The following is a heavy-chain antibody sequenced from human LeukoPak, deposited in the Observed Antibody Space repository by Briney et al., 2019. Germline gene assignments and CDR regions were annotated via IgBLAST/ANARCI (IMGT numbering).Heavy chain of an antibody. J-gene: IGHJ4*02. V-gene: IGHV3-33*06. CDR1: GFTFSSYG. CDR2: IWYDGSHK. CDR3: AKEPPSYYEMGYFDY. Sequence: VGSPRLSCAASGFTFSSYGMHWVRQAPGKGLEWVAVIWYDGSHKYYADSVKGRFTISRDNSKNTLYLQMNSLRAEDTAVYYCAKEPPSYYEMGYFDYWGQGTLVTASS. D-gene: IGHD3-22*01.